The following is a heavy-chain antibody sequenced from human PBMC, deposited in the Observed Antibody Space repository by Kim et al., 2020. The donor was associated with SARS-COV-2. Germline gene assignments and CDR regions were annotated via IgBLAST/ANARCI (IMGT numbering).Heavy chain of an antibody. CDR3: ASERITIFGVVINRNYY. Sequence: GGSLRLSCAASGFTFSSYAMHWVRQAPGKGLEWVAVISYDGSNKYYADSVKGRFTISRDNSKNTLYLQMNSLRAEDTAVYYCASERITIFGVVINRNYYWGQGTLVTVSS. CDR2: ISYDGSNK. CDR1: GFTFSSYA. J-gene: IGHJ4*02. D-gene: IGHD3-3*01. V-gene: IGHV3-30-3*01.